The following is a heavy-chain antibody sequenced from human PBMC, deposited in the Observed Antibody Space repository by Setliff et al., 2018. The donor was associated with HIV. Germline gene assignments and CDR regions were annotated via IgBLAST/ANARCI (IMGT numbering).Heavy chain of an antibody. J-gene: IGHJ4*02. CDR1: GGSISSGDYY. D-gene: IGHD5-12*01. Sequence: SETLSLTCTVSGGSISSGDYYWSWIRQPPGKGLGWIGYIYYSGSTYYNPSLKSRVTISVDTSKNQFSLKLSSVTAADTAVYYCARVGRWLQLPGIDYWGQGTLVTVSS. V-gene: IGHV4-30-4*08. CDR2: IYYSGST. CDR3: ARVGRWLQLPGIDY.